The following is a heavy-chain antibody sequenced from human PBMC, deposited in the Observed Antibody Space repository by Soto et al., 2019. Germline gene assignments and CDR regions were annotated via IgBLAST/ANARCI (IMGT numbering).Heavy chain of an antibody. J-gene: IGHJ6*03. D-gene: IGHD2-2*01. V-gene: IGHV1-2*04. Sequence: QVPLVQSGAEVKKPGASVKVSCKASGYTFTGYYMHWVRQAPGQGLEWMGWINPNSGGTNYAQKFQGWVTMTRDTSISTAYMELSRLRSDDTAVYYCARGYCSSTSCYSDYYYMDVWGKGTTVTVSS. CDR3: ARGYCSSTSCYSDYYYMDV. CDR2: INPNSGGT. CDR1: GYTFTGYY.